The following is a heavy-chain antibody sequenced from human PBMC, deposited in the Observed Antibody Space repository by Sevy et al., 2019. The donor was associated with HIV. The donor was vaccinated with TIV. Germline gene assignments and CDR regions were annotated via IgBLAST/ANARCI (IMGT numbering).Heavy chain of an antibody. D-gene: IGHD3-22*01. CDR1: GYTFIDYY. J-gene: IGHJ5*02. Sequence: ASVKVSCKASGYTFIDYYIHWVRQAPGQALDWMGRINPNRGATNYAQKFQDRVTMTRDTSISTSYMELRRLRSDDTAVYYCAREDYYDASGGWVDPWGQGTLVTVSS. V-gene: IGHV1-2*06. CDR2: INPNRGAT. CDR3: AREDYYDASGGWVDP.